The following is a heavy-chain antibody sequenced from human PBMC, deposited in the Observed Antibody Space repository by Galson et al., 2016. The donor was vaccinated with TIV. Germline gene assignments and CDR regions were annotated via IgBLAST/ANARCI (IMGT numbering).Heavy chain of an antibody. Sequence: SLRLSCAASGFTFSNYAMHWVRQAPGKGLGWVSGISGSGGITYFADSVKGRFTISRDNSMNTLYLQLNSLRAEDTAVYYCAKRRNYGGDSFENWGQGTMVTVSS. CDR3: AKRRNYGGDSFEN. D-gene: IGHD4-23*01. CDR2: ISGSGGIT. J-gene: IGHJ3*02. V-gene: IGHV3-23*01. CDR1: GFTFSNYA.